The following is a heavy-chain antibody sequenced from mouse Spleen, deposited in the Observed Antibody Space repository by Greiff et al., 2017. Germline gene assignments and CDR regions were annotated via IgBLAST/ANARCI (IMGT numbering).Heavy chain of an antibody. CDR3: ARHRLFDY. Sequence: VQLKESGGDLVKPGGSLKLSCAASGFTFSSYGMSWVRQTPDKRLEWVATISSGGSYTYYPDSVKGRFTISRDNAKNTLYLQMSSLKSEDTAMYYCARHRLFDYWGQGTTLTVSS. CDR2: ISSGGSYT. J-gene: IGHJ2*01. V-gene: IGHV5-6*01. D-gene: IGHD3-2*02. CDR1: GFTFSSYG.